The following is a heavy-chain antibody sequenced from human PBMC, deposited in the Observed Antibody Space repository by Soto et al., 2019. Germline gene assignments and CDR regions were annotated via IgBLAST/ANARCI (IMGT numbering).Heavy chain of an antibody. J-gene: IGHJ4*02. CDR3: AKGGADPDFDY. Sequence: GESLKISCAASGFTFSSYAMSWVRQAPGKGLEWVSAISGSGGSTYYADSVKGRFTISRDNSKNTLYLQMNSLRAEDTAVYYCAKGGADPDFDYWGQGTLVTVSS. CDR2: ISGSGGST. V-gene: IGHV3-23*01. CDR1: GFTFSSYA.